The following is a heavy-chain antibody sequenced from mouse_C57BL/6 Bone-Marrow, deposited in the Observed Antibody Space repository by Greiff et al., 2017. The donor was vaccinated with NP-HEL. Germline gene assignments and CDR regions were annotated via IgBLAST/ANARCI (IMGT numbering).Heavy chain of an antibody. CDR2: FYPGSGSI. V-gene: IGHV1-62-2*01. D-gene: IGHD1-1*02. CDR3: ARHEELVDCGSYAWVAY. CDR1: GYTFTEYT. J-gene: IGHJ3*01. Sequence: QVQLKESGAELVKPGASVKLSCKASGYTFTEYTIHWVKQRHGQGLEWIGWFYPGSGSIKYNEKFKDKATLTADKSSSTAYLKLHRLTSEDSAVYFCARHEELVDCGSYAWVAYWGQGTLVTVSA.